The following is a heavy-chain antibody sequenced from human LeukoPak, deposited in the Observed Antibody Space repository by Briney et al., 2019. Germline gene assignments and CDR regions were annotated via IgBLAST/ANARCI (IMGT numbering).Heavy chain of an antibody. Sequence: GGSLRLSCAASGFTFSDYWMHWVRQAPGEGLVWVSRINTDMSSTIYTDSVKGRFTTSRDNARNTLYLQMNSLRAEDTAVYYCARDLSHCSGGSCYSAHFDYWGQGTLVTVSS. CDR2: INTDMSST. CDR3: ARDLSHCSGGSCYSAHFDY. V-gene: IGHV3-74*01. D-gene: IGHD2-15*01. J-gene: IGHJ4*02. CDR1: GFTFSDYW.